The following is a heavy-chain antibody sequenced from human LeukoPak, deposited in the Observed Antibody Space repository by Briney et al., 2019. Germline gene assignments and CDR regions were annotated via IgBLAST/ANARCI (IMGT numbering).Heavy chain of an antibody. V-gene: IGHV3-74*03. CDR2: INGNGAIR. D-gene: IGHD3-10*01. CDR3: ISDSEGRSGGDY. J-gene: IGHJ4*02. Sequence: GGSLRLSCAASGFHFSNLWMHWVRQVPGKGLVWVSRINGNGAIRPYAASVRGRFSISRDNSKHVVYLQLNSLRAEDTAIYYCISDSEGRSGGDYWGQGTLVTVSS. CDR1: GFHFSNLW.